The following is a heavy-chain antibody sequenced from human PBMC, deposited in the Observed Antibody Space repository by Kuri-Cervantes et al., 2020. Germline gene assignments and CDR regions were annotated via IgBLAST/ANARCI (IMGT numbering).Heavy chain of an antibody. Sequence: SVKVSCKASGGSFSSYAISGVRQAPGQGLEWMGGIIPIFGTANYAQKFQGRVTITADESTSTAYMELSSLRSEDTAVYYCATLKLRRSTVTTSYYYYGMDVWGQGTTVTVSS. CDR2: IIPIFGTA. J-gene: IGHJ6*02. D-gene: IGHD4-17*01. CDR3: ATLKLRRSTVTTSYYYYGMDV. CDR1: GGSFSSYA. V-gene: IGHV1-69*13.